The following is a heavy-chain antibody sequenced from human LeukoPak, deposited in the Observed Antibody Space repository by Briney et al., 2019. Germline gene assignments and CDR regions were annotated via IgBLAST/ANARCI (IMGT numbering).Heavy chain of an antibody. CDR2: IYYSGST. Sequence: SETLSLTCTVSGCFISSYYWSWIRQPPGKGLEWIGYIYYSGSTNYNPSLKSRVAISVDTSKNQFSLKLSSVTAADTAVYYCARGSPYYYYGMDVWGQGTTVTVSS. CDR3: ARGSPYYYYGMDV. CDR1: GCFISSYY. V-gene: IGHV4-59*01. J-gene: IGHJ6*02.